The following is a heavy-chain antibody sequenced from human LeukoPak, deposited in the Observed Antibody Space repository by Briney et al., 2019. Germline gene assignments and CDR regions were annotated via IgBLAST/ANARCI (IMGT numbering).Heavy chain of an antibody. CDR1: GFTFSAYW. CDR3: ARTRFSGSYPSGLDI. V-gene: IGHV3-74*01. CDR2: INSDESTT. J-gene: IGHJ3*02. Sequence: GGSLRLSCAASGFTFSAYWMHWVRQAPGKGLVWVSRINSDESTTSSADSVRGRFTISRDNAKNSLYLQMNSLRAEDTALYHCARTRFSGSYPSGLDIWGQGTMVTVSS. D-gene: IGHD3-16*02.